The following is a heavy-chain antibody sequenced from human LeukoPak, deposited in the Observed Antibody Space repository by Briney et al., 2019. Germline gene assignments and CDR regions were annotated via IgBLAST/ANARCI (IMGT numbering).Heavy chain of an antibody. D-gene: IGHD3-22*01. CDR1: GGSIRSSSYF. CDR3: ARLYYDSFCAVDY. CDR2: IYYSGST. J-gene: IGHJ4*02. V-gene: IGHV4-39*07. Sequence: SETLSLTCTVSGGSIRSSSYFWGWIRQPPGTGLEWNGSIYYSGSTYYNPSLKSRVTISVDTSKNQFSLKLSSVTAADTAVYYCARLYYDSFCAVDYWGQGTLVTVSS.